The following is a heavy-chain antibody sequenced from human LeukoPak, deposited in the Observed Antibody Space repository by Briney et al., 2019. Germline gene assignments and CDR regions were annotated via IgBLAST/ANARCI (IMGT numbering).Heavy chain of an antibody. Sequence: PSETLSLTCAVYGGSFSGYYWSWIRQPPGKGLEWIGSIYYSGSTYYNPSLKSRVTISVDTSKNQFSLKLSSVTAADTAVYYCARIDIVATIRDYWGQGTLVTVSS. V-gene: IGHV4-34*01. CDR1: GGSFSGYY. J-gene: IGHJ4*02. CDR3: ARIDIVATIRDY. CDR2: IYYSGST. D-gene: IGHD5-12*01.